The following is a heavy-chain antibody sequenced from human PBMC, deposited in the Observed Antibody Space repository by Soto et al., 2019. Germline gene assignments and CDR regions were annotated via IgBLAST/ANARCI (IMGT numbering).Heavy chain of an antibody. CDR2: IRSDGDTT. Sequence: EVQVLESGGGLVQPGGSLRLSCAASGFTFSSNGMNWVRQAPGKGLEWVSGIRSDGDTTYNADSVKGRFTVSRDTSKNTVYLQMNSLRSEDTAVYYCARGRGMGYSTTWNIYWYYNMDVWGQGTSVTVSS. D-gene: IGHD1-1*01. V-gene: IGHV3-23*01. J-gene: IGHJ6*02. CDR3: ARGRGMGYSTTWNIYWYYNMDV. CDR1: GFTFSSNG.